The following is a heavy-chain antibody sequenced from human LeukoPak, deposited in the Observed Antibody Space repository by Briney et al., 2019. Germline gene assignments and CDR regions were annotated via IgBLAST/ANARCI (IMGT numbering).Heavy chain of an antibody. CDR2: INHSGST. V-gene: IGHV4-34*01. J-gene: IGHJ4*02. CDR1: GGSFSGYY. CDR3: ARGRTRGEWLAIMYYFDY. D-gene: IGHD2-8*02. Sequence: SETLSLTCAVYGGSFSGYYWSWIRQPPGKGLEWIGEINHSGSTNYNPSLKSRVTISVDTSKNQFSLKLSSVTAADTAVYYCARGRTRGEWLAIMYYFDYWGQGTLVTVSS.